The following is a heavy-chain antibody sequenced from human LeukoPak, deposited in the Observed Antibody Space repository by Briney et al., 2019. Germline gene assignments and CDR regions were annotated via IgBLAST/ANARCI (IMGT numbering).Heavy chain of an antibody. CDR2: IIPIFGTA. CDR1: GGTFTSYA. D-gene: IGHD3-22*01. J-gene: IGHJ4*02. Sequence: SVKVSCKASGGTFTSYAISWVRQAPGQGLEWMGGIIPIFGTANYAQKFQGRVTITADESTSTAYMELSSLRSEDTAVYYCASSLYYYDSSGYYDYWGQGTLVTVSS. V-gene: IGHV1-69*13. CDR3: ASSLYYYDSSGYYDY.